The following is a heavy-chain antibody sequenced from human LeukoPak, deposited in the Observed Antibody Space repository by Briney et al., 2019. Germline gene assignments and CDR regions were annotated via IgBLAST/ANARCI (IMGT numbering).Heavy chain of an antibody. CDR2: IKSKSNGGRI. CDR1: GFTFSNAW. CDR3: VTTITNLFDS. V-gene: IGHV3-15*01. D-gene: IGHD1-14*01. J-gene: IGHJ4*02. Sequence: SGGSLRLSCAASGFTFSNAWMSWVRQSPGKGLEWVGRIKSKSNGGRIDYAASVKGRFTISRDDSKNTLYLHMSSLKTDDTAVYYCVTTITNLFDSWGQGTLVTVSS.